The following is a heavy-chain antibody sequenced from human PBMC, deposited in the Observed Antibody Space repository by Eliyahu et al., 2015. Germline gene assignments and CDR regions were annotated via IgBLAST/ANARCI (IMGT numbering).Heavy chain of an antibody. CDR1: GFTFXSXS. J-gene: IGHJ4*02. CDR3: ARDSSTVPAAIVFDY. V-gene: IGHV3-48*01. Sequence: EVQLVESGGGLVQPGGSLRLSCAASGFTFXSXSMNWVRQAPGKGXXWVSYISSSSSTIYYADSVKGRFTISRDNAKNSLYLQMNSLRAEDTAVYYCARDSSTVPAAIVFDYWGQGTLVTVSS. D-gene: IGHD2-2*01. CDR2: ISSSSSTI.